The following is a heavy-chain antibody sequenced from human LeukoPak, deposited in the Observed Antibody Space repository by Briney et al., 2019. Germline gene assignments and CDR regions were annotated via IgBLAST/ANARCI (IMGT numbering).Heavy chain of an antibody. D-gene: IGHD2-2*01. J-gene: IGHJ6*02. CDR3: ARGFDCSSTSCSCMDV. V-gene: IGHV3-23*01. CDR2: ISGSGGST. Sequence: GGSLRLSCAASGFTFSSYAMSWVRQAPGKGLEWVSAISGSGGSTYYADSVKGRFTISRDNSKNTLYLQMNGLRVEDTAVYYCARGFDCSSTSCSCMDVWGQGTTVTVSS. CDR1: GFTFSSYA.